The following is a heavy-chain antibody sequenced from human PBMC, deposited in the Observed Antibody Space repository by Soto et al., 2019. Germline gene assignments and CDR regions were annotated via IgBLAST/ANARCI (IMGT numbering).Heavy chain of an antibody. V-gene: IGHV5-10-1*01. CDR3: AGNRKWGDYYSFYGMDL. J-gene: IGHJ6*02. CDR1: GYSFTSYW. CDR2: IDPSDSYT. D-gene: IGHD1-26*01. Sequence: GESLKISCKGSGYSFTSYWISWVRQMPGKGLEWMGRIDPSDSYTNYSPSFQGHVTISADKSISTAYLQWSSLRASDTAMYYCAGNRKWGDYYSFYGMDLWGQGTTVTVSS.